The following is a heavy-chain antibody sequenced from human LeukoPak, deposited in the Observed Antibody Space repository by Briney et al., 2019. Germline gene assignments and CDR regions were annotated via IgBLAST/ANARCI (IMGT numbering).Heavy chain of an antibody. CDR3: VSPYCINGECYAFDY. D-gene: IGHD2-8*01. J-gene: IGHJ4*02. CDR2: TRYDGSDK. CDR1: GFTFSSYG. V-gene: IGHV3-30*02. Sequence: PGGSLRLSCAASGFTFSSYGMHWVRQAPGKGLEWVAFTRYDGSDKYYTDSVKGRFTISRDDSKNMAYLQMNSLKTEDTAVYYCVSPYCINGECYAFDYWGQGVLVTVSA.